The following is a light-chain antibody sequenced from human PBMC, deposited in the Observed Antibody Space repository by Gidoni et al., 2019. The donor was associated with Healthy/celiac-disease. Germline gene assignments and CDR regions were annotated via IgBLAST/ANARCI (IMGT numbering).Light chain of an antibody. CDR2: GAS. CDR1: QSVSSN. J-gene: IGKJ1*01. Sequence: EIVMTQSPATLSVSPGERATLSCRASQSVSSNLAWYQQKPGQAHRLLIYGASTRATGIPARFSGSGSGTEFTLTISSLQSEDFAVYYCQQYNNWPPRWXXXQGTKVEIK. V-gene: IGKV3-15*01. CDR3: QQYNNWPPRWX.